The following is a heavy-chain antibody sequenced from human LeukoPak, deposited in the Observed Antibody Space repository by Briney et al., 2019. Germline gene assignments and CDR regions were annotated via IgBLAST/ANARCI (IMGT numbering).Heavy chain of an antibody. J-gene: IGHJ4*02. CDR2: IKQDGSEK. Sequence: GGSLRFSCAASGFTFSSDWMSWVRQAPGKGLEWVANIKQDGSEKYYVDSVKGRFTISRDSAKNSLYLRMNSLRAEDTAVYYCAREGWFGELLSHPFDSWGQGTLVTASS. V-gene: IGHV3-7*01. CDR1: GFTFSSDW. D-gene: IGHD3-10*01. CDR3: AREGWFGELLSHPFDS.